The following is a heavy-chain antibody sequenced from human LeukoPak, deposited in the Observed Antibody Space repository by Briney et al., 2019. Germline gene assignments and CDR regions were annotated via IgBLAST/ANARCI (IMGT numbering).Heavy chain of an antibody. CDR1: GYTFSIYN. D-gene: IGHD6-13*01. CDR2: INPSGGSA. CDR3: AREGVAATGLDY. J-gene: IGHJ4*02. Sequence: ASVKVSCKASGYTFSIYNMHWVRQAPGQGLGWMGIINPSGGSASDAQKFQGRLTMTRDTSTSTLYMELSSLRSEDTAVYYCAREGVAATGLDYWGQGTLVTVSS. V-gene: IGHV1-46*01.